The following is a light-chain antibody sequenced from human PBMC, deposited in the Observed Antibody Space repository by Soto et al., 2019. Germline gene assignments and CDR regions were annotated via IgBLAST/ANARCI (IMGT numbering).Light chain of an antibody. J-gene: IGKJ3*01. CDR2: GAS. V-gene: IGKV1-39*01. CDR1: QSISTN. Sequence: DLQMTQSPSSLSASVGERVTITCRASQSISTNLHWYEQKPGKAPKRLISGASALQGGVSSRFSGSGSGTGFTLTISSLQPEDSATYFCQQSHTTLFSFGPGTTVDLK. CDR3: QQSHTTLFS.